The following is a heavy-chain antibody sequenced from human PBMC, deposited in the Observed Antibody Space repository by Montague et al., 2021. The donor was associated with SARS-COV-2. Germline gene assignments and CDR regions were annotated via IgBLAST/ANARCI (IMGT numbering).Heavy chain of an antibody. Sequence: SETLSLTCTVSGGSINTYYWSWIRQPPGKGLEWIGYIYYSGSTNYNPSLKSRVTISVDTSKNQFSLKLCSVTAADTAVYYCARVTTKRTRYGSGSYRGFDAFDIWGQGTMVTVSS. J-gene: IGHJ3*02. D-gene: IGHD3-10*01. CDR1: GGSINTYY. V-gene: IGHV4-59*08. CDR2: IYYSGST. CDR3: ARVTTKRTRYGSGSYRGFDAFDI.